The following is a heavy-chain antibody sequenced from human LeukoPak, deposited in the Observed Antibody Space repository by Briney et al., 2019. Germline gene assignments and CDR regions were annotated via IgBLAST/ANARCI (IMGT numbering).Heavy chain of an antibody. J-gene: IGHJ4*02. CDR2: IIPIFGTA. CDR3: ARSGLQLHFDY. V-gene: IGHV1-69*05. Sequence: SVKVSCKVSGYDLIELSMHWVRQAPGKGLEWMGGIIPIFGTANYAQKFQGRVTITTDESTSTAYMELSSLRSEDTAMYYCARSGLQLHFDYWGQGTLVTVSS. D-gene: IGHD4-11*01. CDR1: GYDLIELS.